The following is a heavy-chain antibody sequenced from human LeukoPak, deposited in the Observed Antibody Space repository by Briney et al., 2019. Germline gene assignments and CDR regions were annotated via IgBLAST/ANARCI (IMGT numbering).Heavy chain of an antibody. D-gene: IGHD5-12*01. CDR2: INHSGST. V-gene: IGHV4-34*01. Sequence: SETLSLTCAVYGGSFSGYYWSWIRQPPGKGLEWIGEINHSGSTNYNPSLKSRVTISVDTSKNQFSLKLSSVTAADTAVYYCAGGGKSMATRWGQGILVTVSS. J-gene: IGHJ4*02. CDR1: GGSFSGYY. CDR3: AGGGKSMATR.